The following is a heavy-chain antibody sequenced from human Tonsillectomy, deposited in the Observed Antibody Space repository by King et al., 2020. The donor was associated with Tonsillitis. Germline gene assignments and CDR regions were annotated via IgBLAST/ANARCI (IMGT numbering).Heavy chain of an antibody. Sequence: VQLVESGGGVVQPGRSLRLSCAASGFTFSSYGMHWVRQAPGKGLEWVAVISYDGSNKYYADSVKGRFTISRDNSKNTLYLQMNSLRAEDTAVYYRAKEVIAAAGATFDYWGQGTLVTVSS. V-gene: IGHV3-30*18. D-gene: IGHD6-13*01. J-gene: IGHJ4*02. CDR3: AKEVIAAAGATFDY. CDR2: ISYDGSNK. CDR1: GFTFSSYG.